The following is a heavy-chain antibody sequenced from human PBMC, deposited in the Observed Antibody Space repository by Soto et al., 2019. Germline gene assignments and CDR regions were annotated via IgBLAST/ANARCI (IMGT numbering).Heavy chain of an antibody. CDR1: GFTFSTYA. D-gene: IGHD6-19*01. CDR3: AKGGPRSVAALDY. CDR2: ISGSGGST. Sequence: EVQLLESGGGLVQPGGSLRLSCAASGFTFSTYAMSWVRQAPGMGLEWVSAISGSGGSTYYADSVKGRFTISRDNSKNTLYLQMNSLRAEDTAIYYCAKGGPRSVAALDYWGQGTLVTVSS. J-gene: IGHJ4*02. V-gene: IGHV3-23*01.